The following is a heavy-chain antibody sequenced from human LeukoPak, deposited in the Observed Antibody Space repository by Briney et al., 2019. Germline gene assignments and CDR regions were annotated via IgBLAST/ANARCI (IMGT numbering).Heavy chain of an antibody. V-gene: IGHV3-23*01. Sequence: GGSLRLSCAVSGFTFSDYAMSWVRQAPGKGLEWVSTISGSGGSTYSADSVKGRFTISRDNSRNTLYLQMNSLRVEDTAVYYCATHKYGLDYWGQGTLVTVSS. D-gene: IGHD2/OR15-2a*01. CDR1: GFTFSDYA. CDR3: ATHKYGLDY. CDR2: ISGSGGST. J-gene: IGHJ4*02.